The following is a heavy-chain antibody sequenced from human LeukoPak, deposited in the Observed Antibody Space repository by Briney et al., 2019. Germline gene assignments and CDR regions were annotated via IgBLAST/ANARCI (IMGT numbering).Heavy chain of an antibody. D-gene: IGHD1-26*01. CDR2: FDHEDGET. CDR3: ATGPLLRELKRGYAFDI. Sequence: ASVTVSCKVSGYTLTELSMHWVRRAPGKGLEWMGGFDHEDGETIYAQKFQGRVTMTEDTSTDTAYMELSSLRSEDTAVYYCATGPLLRELKRGYAFDIWGQGTMVTVSS. CDR1: GYTLTELS. J-gene: IGHJ3*02. V-gene: IGHV1-24*01.